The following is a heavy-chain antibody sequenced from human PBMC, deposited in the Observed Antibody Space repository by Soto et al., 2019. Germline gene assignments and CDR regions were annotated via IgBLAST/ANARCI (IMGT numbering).Heavy chain of an antibody. CDR3: ARDIGWAAAEPSPDYYYYSMDV. V-gene: IGHV1-69*13. CDR2: IIPIFGTA. D-gene: IGHD6-25*01. CDR1: GGTFSSYA. Sequence: SVKVSCKASGGTFSSYAISWVRQAPGQGLEWMGGIIPIFGTANYAQKFQGRVTITADESTSTAYMELSSLRSEDTAVYYCARDIGWAAAEPSPDYYYYSMDVWGQGTTVTVSS. J-gene: IGHJ6*02.